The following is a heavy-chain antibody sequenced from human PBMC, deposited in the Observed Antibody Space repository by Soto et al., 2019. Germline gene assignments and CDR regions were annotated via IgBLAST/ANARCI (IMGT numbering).Heavy chain of an antibody. D-gene: IGHD3-10*01. J-gene: IGHJ5*02. Sequence: QVQLQESGPGLVKPSETLSLTCSVSGGSMSPNYWTWIRQAPGKGLEWIGYIYYAGTTSYNPSLKNRVTISLDTSKNQFSLELTSVTPADTAVYFCARLVAYYQALDPWGRGTLVTVSS. CDR2: IYYAGTT. CDR1: GGSMSPNY. CDR3: ARLVAYYQALDP. V-gene: IGHV4-59*08.